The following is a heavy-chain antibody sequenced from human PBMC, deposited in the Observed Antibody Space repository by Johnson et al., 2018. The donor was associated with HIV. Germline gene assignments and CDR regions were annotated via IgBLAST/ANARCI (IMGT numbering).Heavy chain of an antibody. Sequence: QVQLVESGGGVVQPGRSLRLSCAASGFTFSSYAMHWVRQAPGKGLEWVAVISYDGSNKYYADSVKGRFTISRDNSKNTLYLQMNSLRAGDTAVYYCARAPEVRGIDAFDIWGQGTMVTVS. V-gene: IGHV3-30*04. CDR2: ISYDGSNK. D-gene: IGHD3-10*01. J-gene: IGHJ3*02. CDR3: ARAPEVRGIDAFDI. CDR1: GFTFSSYA.